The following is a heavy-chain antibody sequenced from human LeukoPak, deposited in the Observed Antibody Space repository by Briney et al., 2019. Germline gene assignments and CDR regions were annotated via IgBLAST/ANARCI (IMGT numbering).Heavy chain of an antibody. CDR3: AKGLAVATSYFDC. V-gene: IGHV3-23*01. CDR2: ISAGGGST. Sequence: PGGSLRLSCAAPGFIFSSYPISWVRQAPGKGLEWVSTISAGGGSTYYADSVKGRFTFSTDNSKNTLYLQMNSLKAEDTAVYYCAKGLAVATSYFDCWGQGTLVTVSS. CDR1: GFIFSSYP. J-gene: IGHJ4*02. D-gene: IGHD6-19*01.